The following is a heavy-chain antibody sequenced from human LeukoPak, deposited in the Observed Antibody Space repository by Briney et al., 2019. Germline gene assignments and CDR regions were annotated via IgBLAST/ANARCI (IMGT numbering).Heavy chain of an antibody. CDR1: GFTFSSYW. CDR2: MKQDGREK. D-gene: IGHD3-10*01. V-gene: IGHV3-7*01. J-gene: IGHJ4*02. Sequence: GGSLRLSCVASGFTFSSYWMSWVRQAPGKGLEWVANMKQDGREKYYVDSVKGRFTISRDNGKNSLYLQMNSLRVEDTAVYFCARGAGVFDYWGQGTLVTVSS. CDR3: ARGAGVFDY.